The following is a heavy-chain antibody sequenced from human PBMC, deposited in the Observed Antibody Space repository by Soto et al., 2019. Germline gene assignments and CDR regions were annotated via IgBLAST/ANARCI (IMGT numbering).Heavy chain of an antibody. D-gene: IGHD2-2*01. Sequence: ASVKVSCKASGYTFTSYGISWVRQAPGQGLEWMGWISAYNGNTNYAQKLQGRVTMTTDTSTSTAYMELRSLRSDDTAVYYCARVGDYDFWSSTSCFPYYYGMDVWGQGTTVTVS. CDR3: ARVGDYDFWSSTSCFPYYYGMDV. J-gene: IGHJ6*02. CDR2: ISAYNGNT. CDR1: GYTFTSYG. V-gene: IGHV1-18*04.